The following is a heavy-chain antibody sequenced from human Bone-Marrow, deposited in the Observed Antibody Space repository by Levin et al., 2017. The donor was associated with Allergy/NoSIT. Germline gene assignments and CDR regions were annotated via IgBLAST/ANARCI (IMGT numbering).Heavy chain of an antibody. CDR2: ISKTGINT. V-gene: IGHV3-23*01. CDR3: AKYARITMAGGFYQYHGMDG. Sequence: GESLKISCAASGFTFSTYAMSWVRQAPGKGLEWVSSISKTGINTHYADSVKGRFIISRDNSKNTLYLQMNSLRAEDPAIYFCAKYARITMAGGFYQYHGMDGWGQGTTVTVSS. D-gene: IGHD6-19*01. J-gene: IGHJ6*02. CDR1: GFTFSTYA.